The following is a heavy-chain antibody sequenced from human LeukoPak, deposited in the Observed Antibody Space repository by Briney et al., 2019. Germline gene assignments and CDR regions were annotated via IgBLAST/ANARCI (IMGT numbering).Heavy chain of an antibody. CDR2: INIDGSST. CDR1: GFTFSNYW. D-gene: IGHD6-6*01. J-gene: IGHJ4*02. CDR3: VREYTTSSRRYFDY. Sequence: GGSLRLSCAASGFTFSNYWMHWVRQPPGKGLVWVSRINIDGSSTNYADSVEGRFTASRDNAKNTLFLQMNGLRVDDTATYYCVREYTTSSRRYFDYWGQGDLVTVSA. V-gene: IGHV3-74*01.